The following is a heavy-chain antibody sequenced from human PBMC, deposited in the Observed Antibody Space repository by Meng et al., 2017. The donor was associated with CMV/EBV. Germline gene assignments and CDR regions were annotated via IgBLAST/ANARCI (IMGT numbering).Heavy chain of an antibody. D-gene: IGHD6-13*01. V-gene: IGHV3-9*01. CDR1: GFTFDDYA. CDR3: AKDVDARSSWDDAFDI. CDR2: ISWNNGSI. J-gene: IGHJ3*02. Sequence: SLKISCAASGFTFDDYAMHWVRQAPGKGLEWVSSISWNNGSIGYADSVKGRFTISRDNAKNSLYLQMNSLRSEDTALYYCAKDVDARSSWDDAFDIWGQGTLVTVSS.